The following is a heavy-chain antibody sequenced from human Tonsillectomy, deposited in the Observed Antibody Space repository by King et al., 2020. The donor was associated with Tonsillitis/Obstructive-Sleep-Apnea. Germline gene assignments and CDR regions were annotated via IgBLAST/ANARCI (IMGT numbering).Heavy chain of an antibody. Sequence: QLVQSGGGLVQPGGSLRLSYAASGFTFSGYSMNWVRQAPGKGLEWVSYIDSRSDTIYYADSVKGRFTISRDNAKNSLYLQMNSLRDDDTAVYYCVRDHCSSVTCYNFDCWGQGALGHRLL. CDR2: IDSRSDTI. CDR1: GFTFSGYS. D-gene: IGHD2-2*02. V-gene: IGHV3-48*02. CDR3: VRDHCSSVTCYNFDC. J-gene: IGHJ4*02.